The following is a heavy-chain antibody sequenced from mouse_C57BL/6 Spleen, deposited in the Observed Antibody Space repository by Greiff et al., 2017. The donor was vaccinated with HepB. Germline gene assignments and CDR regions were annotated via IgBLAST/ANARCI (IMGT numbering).Heavy chain of an antibody. CDR2: ISSGSSTI. J-gene: IGHJ3*02. CDR1: GFTFSDYG. V-gene: IGHV5-17*01. CDR3: ARGDGNYT. D-gene: IGHD2-1*01. Sequence: EVKLMESGGGLVKPGGSLKLSCAASGFTFSDYGMHWVRQAPEKGLEWVAYISSGSSTIYYADTVKGRFTISRDNAKNTLFLQMTSLRSEDTAMYYCARGDGNYTWGQGTLVTVSA.